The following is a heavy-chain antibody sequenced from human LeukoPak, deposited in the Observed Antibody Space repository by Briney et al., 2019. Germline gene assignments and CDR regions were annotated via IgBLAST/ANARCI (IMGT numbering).Heavy chain of an antibody. V-gene: IGHV3-21*01. CDR2: ISSGSGYI. J-gene: IGHJ5*01. CDR3: VRGWFDF. CDR1: GFTFSSYT. Sequence: GGSLRLSCATSGFTFSSYTMSWVRQAPEKGLEWVSSISSGSGYIKYAGSVKGRFTTSRDNAENSVFLQMSSLRVDDTALYYCVRGWFDFWGQGTPVTVSS.